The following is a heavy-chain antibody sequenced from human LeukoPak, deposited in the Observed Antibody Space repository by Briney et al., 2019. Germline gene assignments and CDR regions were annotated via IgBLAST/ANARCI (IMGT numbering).Heavy chain of an antibody. CDR1: GFTFTTYS. J-gene: IGHJ3*02. CDR2: ISSGSSAI. CDR3: ARPANYDFWSGYYPIDAFDI. Sequence: PGGSLRLSCAASGFTFTTYSMTWVRQAPGKGLEWVSIISSGSSAIFSADALKGRFTISRDDAKNLLYLDMNSLRAEDTAVYYCARPANYDFWSGYYPIDAFDIWGQGTMVTVSS. V-gene: IGHV3-21*01. D-gene: IGHD3-3*01.